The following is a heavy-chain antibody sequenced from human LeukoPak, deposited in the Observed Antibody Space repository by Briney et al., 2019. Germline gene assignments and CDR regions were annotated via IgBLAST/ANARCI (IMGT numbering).Heavy chain of an antibody. J-gene: IGHJ4*02. CDR2: INPQSGGT. V-gene: IGHV1-2*02. CDR3: ARNHDSTGYPLITY. D-gene: IGHD3-22*01. Sequence: ASVKVSCKASGYIFTGYYIHWVRQAPGQGFEWMGWINPQSGGTNSAQKFQGRVTMTRDTSINTAYMELSRLTSDDTAVYYCARNHDSTGYPLITYWGQGTLVTVSS. CDR1: GYIFTGYY.